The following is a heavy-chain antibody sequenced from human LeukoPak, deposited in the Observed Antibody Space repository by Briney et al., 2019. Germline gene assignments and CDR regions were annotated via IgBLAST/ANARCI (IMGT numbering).Heavy chain of an antibody. CDR2: IHASGGST. CDR3: ARVATVPSNWFDR. D-gene: IGHD5-24*01. V-gene: IGHV1-46*01. Sequence: ASVKVSCKASGYTFTSYDMNWVRHTIAQGPEFIGIIHASGGSTSYAQRFQGRVTMTRDTSTSTVYLELSSLRSEDTAVYYCARVATVPSNWFDRWGQGTLVTVSS. J-gene: IGHJ5*02. CDR1: GYTFTSYD.